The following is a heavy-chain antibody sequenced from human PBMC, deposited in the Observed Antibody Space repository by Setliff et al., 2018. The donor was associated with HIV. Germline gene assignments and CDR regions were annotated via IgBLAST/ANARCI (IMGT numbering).Heavy chain of an antibody. J-gene: IGHJ6*02. D-gene: IGHD3-3*02. CDR2: INQDGSEK. V-gene: IGHV3-7*01. Sequence: GSLRLSCAASGFTFTSYWMIWVRQAPGKGLEWVANINQDGSEKNYVDSVKGRFTISRDNAKNSLCMQMDSLRVEDTTVYYCTRKLAPGHGMDVWGQGTTVTVSS. CDR1: GFTFTSYW. CDR3: TRKLAPGHGMDV.